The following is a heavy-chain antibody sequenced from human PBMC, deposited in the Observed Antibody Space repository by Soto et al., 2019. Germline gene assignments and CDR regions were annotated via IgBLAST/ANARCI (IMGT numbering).Heavy chain of an antibody. V-gene: IGHV4-34*01. D-gene: IGHD3-22*01. J-gene: IGHJ4*02. CDR2: INHSGST. Sequence: PSETLSLTCAVYRASFESYFWPWIRQPPGKGLEWIGEINHSGSTNYNPSLKSRVTISVNTSKAQFSLKLTSVTAADTAVYSCVRMSVVGYFDYWGRGSLVTVSS. CDR3: VRMSVVGYFDY. CDR1: RASFESYF.